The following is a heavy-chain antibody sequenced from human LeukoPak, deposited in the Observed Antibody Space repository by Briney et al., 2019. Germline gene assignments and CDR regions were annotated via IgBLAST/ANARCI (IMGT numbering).Heavy chain of an antibody. V-gene: IGHV3-7*01. CDR2: IKQDGSEK. J-gene: IGHJ5*02. CDR3: ARDTRRYYDFWSGYSYNWFDP. CDR1: GFPFSIYE. D-gene: IGHD3-3*01. Sequence: PGGSLRLSCAVSGFPFSIYEMNWVRQAPGKGLEWVANIKQDGSEKYYVDSVKGRFTISRDNAKNSLYLQMNSLRAEDTAVYYCARDTRRYYDFWSGYSYNWFDPWGQGTLVTVSS.